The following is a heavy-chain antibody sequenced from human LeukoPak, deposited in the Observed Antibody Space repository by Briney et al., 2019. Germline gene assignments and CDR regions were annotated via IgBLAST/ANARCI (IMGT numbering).Heavy chain of an antibody. CDR3: ASQTYGSGSYYNLDC. D-gene: IGHD3-10*01. CDR2: IYYSGST. CDR1: GGSISSSTSY. Sequence: PSETLSLTCSVSGGSISSSTSYWGWIRQPPGKGLEWIGTIYYSGSTYYNPSLKSRVTISVDTSKNQFALKLGSVTAPDTAVYYCASQTYGSGSYYNLDCWGQGTLVTVSS. J-gene: IGHJ4*02. V-gene: IGHV4-39*01.